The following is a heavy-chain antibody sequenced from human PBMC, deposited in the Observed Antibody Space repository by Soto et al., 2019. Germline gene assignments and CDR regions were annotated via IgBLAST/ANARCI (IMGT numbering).Heavy chain of an antibody. CDR1: GFSFSSYA. Sequence: GGSLRLSCVASGFSFSSYAMNWVRQAPGKGLEWVSTISGSFGSTYYADSVQGRFTVSRDNSKNTLYLQMNSLRAEDTAVYYCASLTSWSQEYYYGMDVWGQGTTVTV. D-gene: IGHD2-2*01. V-gene: IGHV3-23*01. J-gene: IGHJ6*02. CDR2: ISGSFGST. CDR3: ASLTSWSQEYYYGMDV.